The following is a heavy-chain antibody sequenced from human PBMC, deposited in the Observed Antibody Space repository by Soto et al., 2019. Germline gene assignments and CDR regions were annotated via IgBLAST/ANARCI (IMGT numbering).Heavy chain of an antibody. CDR2: ITHRGST. CDR3: ARTDIVTTNGFDP. CDR1: GESFIGYY. Sequence: QVHLQQWGAGLLKPSETLSLTCAVYGESFIGYYWTWIRQPPGKGLEWIGEITHRGSTNYNPSLKSRVSISIDTSKNQFSLKLTSVTAADTSVYYCARTDIVTTNGFDPWGQGNLVTFSS. J-gene: IGHJ5*02. D-gene: IGHD5-12*01. V-gene: IGHV4-34*02.